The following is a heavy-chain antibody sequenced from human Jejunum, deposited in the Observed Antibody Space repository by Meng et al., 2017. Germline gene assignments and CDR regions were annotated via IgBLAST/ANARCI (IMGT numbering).Heavy chain of an antibody. J-gene: IGHJ4*02. D-gene: IGHD2-8*01. V-gene: IGHV4-4*02. CDR2: IDPSEST. CDR3: ARAYCTDVSCHDFFDS. Sequence: LQGAGPGLVKPSGTLSLPCAVSGASISRTNWWSWVRQPPGKGLEWIGKIDPSESTHYNPSLKGRVTISADRSKNQFSLRLTSVTAADTAIYYCARAYCTDVSCHDFFDSWGQGTLVTVSS. CDR1: GASISRTNW.